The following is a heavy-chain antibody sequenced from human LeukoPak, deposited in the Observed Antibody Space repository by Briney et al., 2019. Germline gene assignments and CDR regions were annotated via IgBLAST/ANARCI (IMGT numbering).Heavy chain of an antibody. Sequence: GGSLRLSCAASGFTFSSYGMSWVRQAPGKGLEWVSTISGSGGSTYYADSVKGRFTISRDNSKNTLYLQMNSLRAEDTAVYYCAKALLNYYGSGSYPGAAYFDYWGQGTLVTVSS. D-gene: IGHD3-10*01. V-gene: IGHV3-23*01. J-gene: IGHJ4*02. CDR2: ISGSGGST. CDR3: AKALLNYYGSGSYPGAAYFDY. CDR1: GFTFSSYG.